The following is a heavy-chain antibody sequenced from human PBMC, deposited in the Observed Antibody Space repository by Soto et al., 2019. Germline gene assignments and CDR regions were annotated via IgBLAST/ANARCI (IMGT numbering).Heavy chain of an antibody. Sequence: SVKVSCKASGGTFSSYAISWVRQAPGQGLEWMGGIIPIFGTANYAQKFQGRVTITADKSTSTAYMELSSLRSEDTAVYYCARYLLSASGYYYLFDFWGQGTLVTVSS. V-gene: IGHV1-69*06. CDR1: GGTFSSYA. CDR3: ARYLLSASGYYYLFDF. D-gene: IGHD3-22*01. CDR2: IIPIFGTA. J-gene: IGHJ4*02.